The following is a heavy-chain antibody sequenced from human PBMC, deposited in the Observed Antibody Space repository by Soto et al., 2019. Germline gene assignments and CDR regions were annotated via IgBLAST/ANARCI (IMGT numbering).Heavy chain of an antibody. CDR2: IYYSGST. V-gene: IGHV4-31*03. J-gene: IGHJ6*02. Sequence: QVQLQESGPGLVKPSQTLSLTCTVSGGSISSGGYFWSWIRQHPGKGLEWIGFIYYSGSTYYNPSLNIRVTISVDTSKTQFSLKLRSVTAADTTVYYCAREGAAPSYYYGMAVWGQGTTVTVSS. CDR3: AREGAAPSYYYGMAV. D-gene: IGHD6-6*01. CDR1: GGSISSGGYF.